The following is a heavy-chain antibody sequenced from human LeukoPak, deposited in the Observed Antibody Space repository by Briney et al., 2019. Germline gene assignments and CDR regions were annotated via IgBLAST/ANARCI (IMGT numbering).Heavy chain of an antibody. CDR1: GFTFSSYG. D-gene: IGHD1-26*01. CDR2: ISYDGSNK. CDR3: AKDPAWERNPSYGMDV. Sequence: GGSLRLSCAAAGFTFSSYGMHLGRQAPGKGLGLGAVISYDGSNKYYADSVKGRFTISRDNSKNTLYPQMNRLSAEHTAVYSCAKDPAWERNPSYGMDVWGQGTTVTVSS. V-gene: IGHV3-30*18. J-gene: IGHJ6*02.